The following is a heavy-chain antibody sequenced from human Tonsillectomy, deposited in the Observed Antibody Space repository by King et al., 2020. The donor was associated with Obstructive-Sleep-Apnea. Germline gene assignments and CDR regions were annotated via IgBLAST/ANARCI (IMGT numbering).Heavy chain of an antibody. CDR2: IWYDGSNT. Sequence: VQLVESGGGVVQPGRSLRLSCTASGFTFSTYGMHWVRQAPGKGLEWVALIWYDGSNTYYADSVKGRFTVSRDNSKNTVYLQMNSLRAEDTAVYFCARVRESISGASDIWGRGTLVTVSS. CDR1: GFTFSTYG. CDR3: ARVRESISGASDI. D-gene: IGHD3-10*01. J-gene: IGHJ3*02. V-gene: IGHV3-33*01.